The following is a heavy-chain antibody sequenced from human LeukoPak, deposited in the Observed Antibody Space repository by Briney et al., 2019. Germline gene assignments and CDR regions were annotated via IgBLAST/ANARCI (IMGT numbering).Heavy chain of an antibody. Sequence: PSETLSLTCTVSGGSISSYYWSWIRQPPGKGLEWIGYIYYSGSTNYNPSLKSRVTISVDTSKNQFSLKLSSVIAADTAVYYCARGSNVGIVVDPEYYYYGMDVWGQGTTVTVSS. CDR2: IYYSGST. V-gene: IGHV4-59*01. CDR3: ARGSNVGIVVDPEYYYYGMDV. D-gene: IGHD1-26*01. J-gene: IGHJ6*02. CDR1: GGSISSYY.